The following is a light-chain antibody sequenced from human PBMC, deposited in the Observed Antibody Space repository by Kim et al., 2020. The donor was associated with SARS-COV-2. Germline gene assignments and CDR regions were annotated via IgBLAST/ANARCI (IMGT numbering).Light chain of an antibody. CDR3: MQGTRWHT. V-gene: IGKV2-30*02. Sequence: DVVLTQSPLSLSVTLGQPASISCRSSESLVHPDGNTYLNWFHQRPGQSPRRLFYQVSNRESGVPDRFSGSGSGTDFTLRISRVEAEDVGVYYCMQGTRWHTFGGGTKVDIK. CDR1: ESLVHPDGNTY. CDR2: QVS. J-gene: IGKJ4*01.